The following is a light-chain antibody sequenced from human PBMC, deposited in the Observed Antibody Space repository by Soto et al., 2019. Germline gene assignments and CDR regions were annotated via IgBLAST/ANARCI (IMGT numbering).Light chain of an antibody. V-gene: IGKV1-33*01. CDR3: QHCDSLPLT. J-gene: IGKJ5*01. Sequence: DIQMTQSPSSLSASVGDRVTISCQASQDISNSLNWYQQKPGKAPKLLIYDASNLETGVPSRFSGSGSGTDFTFPISSLQPEDIATYYCQHCDSLPLTFGQGTRLEIK. CDR2: DAS. CDR1: QDISNS.